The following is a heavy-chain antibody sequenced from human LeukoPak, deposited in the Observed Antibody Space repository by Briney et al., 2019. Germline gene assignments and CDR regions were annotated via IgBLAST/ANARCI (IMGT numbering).Heavy chain of an antibody. CDR3: STRGEVVTAIGAFEI. Sequence: GGSLRLSCVASGFTFSYYGMHWVRQAPGKGLEWLAVISDDGSDKEYVDSVKGRFTISRDNSKSTLYLQMNSLRAEDTAVYYCSTRGEVVTAIGAFEIWGQGTMVSVSS. V-gene: IGHV3-30*03. J-gene: IGHJ3*02. D-gene: IGHD2-21*02. CDR2: ISDDGSDK. CDR1: GFTFSYYG.